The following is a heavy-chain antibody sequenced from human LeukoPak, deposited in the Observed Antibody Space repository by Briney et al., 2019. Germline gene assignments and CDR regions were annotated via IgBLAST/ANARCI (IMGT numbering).Heavy chain of an antibody. CDR2: INHSGST. CDR3: ARQQRWELLDY. V-gene: IGHV4-34*01. D-gene: IGHD1-26*01. CDR1: GGSFSGYY. J-gene: IGHJ4*02. Sequence: SETLSLTCAVYGGSFSGYYWSWIRQPPGKGLEWIGEINHSGSTNHNPSLKSRVTISVDTSKNQFSLKLSSVTAADTAVYYCARQQRWELLDYWGQGTLVTVSS.